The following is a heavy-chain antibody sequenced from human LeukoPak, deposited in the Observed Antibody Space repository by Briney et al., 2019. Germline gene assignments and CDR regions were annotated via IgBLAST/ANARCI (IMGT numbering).Heavy chain of an antibody. CDR1: GFTFSSYS. V-gene: IGHV3-21*01. Sequence: GGSLRLSCAASGFTFSSYSMNWVRQAPGKGLEWVSSISSSSSSYIYYADSVKGRFTISRDNAKNSLYLQMNSLRAEDTAVYYCARCVVPQQLVRDWGQGTLVTVSS. J-gene: IGHJ4*02. D-gene: IGHD6-13*01. CDR2: ISSSSSSYI. CDR3: ARCVVPQQLVRD.